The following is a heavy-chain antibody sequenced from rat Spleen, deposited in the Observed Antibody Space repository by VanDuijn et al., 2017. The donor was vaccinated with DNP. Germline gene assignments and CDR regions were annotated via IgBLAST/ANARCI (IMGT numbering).Heavy chain of an antibody. D-gene: IGHD4-3*01. CDR2: IGSAAYAP. V-gene: IGHV5-22*01. CDR1: GFTFSAYY. CDR3: VRWNSGHFDY. Sequence: EVQLVESGGGLVQPGRSLTLSCADSGFTFSAYYMAWVRQAPAKGLEWVAYIGSAAYAPYYGDSVKGRFTISRDNAKSTLYLQMNSLRSEDMATYYCVRWNSGHFDYWGQGVMVTVSS. J-gene: IGHJ2*01.